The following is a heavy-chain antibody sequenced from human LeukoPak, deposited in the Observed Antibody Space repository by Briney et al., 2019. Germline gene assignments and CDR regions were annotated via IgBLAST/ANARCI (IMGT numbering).Heavy chain of an antibody. CDR3: ARLIAPGTHQAGTGGMDV. CDR1: GGSFSGYY. V-gene: IGHV4-34*01. CDR2: INHSGST. D-gene: IGHD6-13*01. Sequence: SETLSLTCAVYGGSFSGYYWSWIRQPPGKGLEWIGEINHSGSTNYNPSLKSRVTISVDTSKNQFSLKLSSVTAADTAVYYCARLIAPGTHQAGTGGMDVWGQGTTATVSS. J-gene: IGHJ6*02.